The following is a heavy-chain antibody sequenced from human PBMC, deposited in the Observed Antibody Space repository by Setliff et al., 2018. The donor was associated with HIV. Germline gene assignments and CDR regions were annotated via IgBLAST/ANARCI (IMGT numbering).Heavy chain of an antibody. D-gene: IGHD3-3*01. J-gene: IGHJ3*02. V-gene: IGHV1-2*02. CDR1: GYTFTGYY. Sequence: ASVKVSCKASGYTFTGYYMHWVRQAPGQGLEWMGWINPNSGGTNYAQKFQGRVTMTRDTSISTAYMELSRLRSDDTAVYYCARVAWYYSFWSGLGDAFDIWGQGTMVTVSS. CDR3: ARVAWYYSFWSGLGDAFDI. CDR2: INPNSGGT.